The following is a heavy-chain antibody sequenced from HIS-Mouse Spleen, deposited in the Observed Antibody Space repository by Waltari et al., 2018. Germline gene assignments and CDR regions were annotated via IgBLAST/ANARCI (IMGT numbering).Heavy chain of an antibody. V-gene: IGHV4-39*07. CDR1: GCSLSSSSYY. J-gene: IGHJ2*01. CDR3: AREIPYSSSWYDWYFDL. D-gene: IGHD6-13*01. Sequence: QLQLQESGPGLVKPSETLSLTCTVSGCSLSSSSYYWGWIRQPPGKGLEWIGSINYSWRTYDNPCLKSRLTISVDTSKNQFSLKLSSVTAADTAVYYCAREIPYSSSWYDWYFDLWGRGTLVTVSS. CDR2: INYSWRT.